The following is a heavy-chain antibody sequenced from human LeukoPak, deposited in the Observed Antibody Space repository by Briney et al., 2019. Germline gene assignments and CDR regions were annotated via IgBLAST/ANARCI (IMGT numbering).Heavy chain of an antibody. D-gene: IGHD5/OR15-5a*01. Sequence: SVKVSCKASGGTFSSYAISWVRQAPGQGLEWMGRIIPILGIANYAQKFQGRVTITADKSTSTAYMELSSLRSEDTAVYYCASSTVTREAFDIWGQGTMVTVSS. CDR2: IIPILGIA. CDR3: ASSTVTREAFDI. V-gene: IGHV1-69*04. CDR1: GGTFSSYA. J-gene: IGHJ3*02.